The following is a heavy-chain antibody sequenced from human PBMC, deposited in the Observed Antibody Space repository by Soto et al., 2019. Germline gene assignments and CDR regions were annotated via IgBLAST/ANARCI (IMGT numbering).Heavy chain of an antibody. CDR1: GGTFNTYA. D-gene: IGHD1-1*01. CDR2: IIPMFGTA. Sequence: QVPLVQSGAEVKKPGSSVKVSCKASGGTFNTYAISWVRQAPGQGLEWMGGIIPMFGTANYAQKFQGRVTITADESTSTAYMELSSLRSDDTAVYYCARGLERLDPWGQGTLVTVSS. V-gene: IGHV1-69*12. J-gene: IGHJ5*02. CDR3: ARGLERLDP.